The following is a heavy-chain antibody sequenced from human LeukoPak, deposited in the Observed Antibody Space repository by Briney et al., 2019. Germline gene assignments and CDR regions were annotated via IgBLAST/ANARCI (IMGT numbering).Heavy chain of an antibody. Sequence: SETLSLTCTVSGGSISSRIYSWVWIRQPPGKGLEWIGSIYYSGSTYYNQSLKSRVTISVDTSKNQFSLKLNSVTAADMAVYYCARGSGGGSGAYYKDHYYGMDVWGPGTTVTVS. J-gene: IGHJ6*02. CDR3: ARGSGGGSGAYYKDHYYGMDV. D-gene: IGHD3-10*01. V-gene: IGHV4-39*07. CDR1: GGSISSRIYS. CDR2: IYYSGST.